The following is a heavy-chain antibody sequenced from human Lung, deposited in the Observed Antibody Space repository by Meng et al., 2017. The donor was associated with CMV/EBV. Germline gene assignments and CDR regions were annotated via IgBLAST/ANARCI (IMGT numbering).Heavy chain of an antibody. CDR2: LHSDGFT. V-gene: IGHV3-66*01. CDR3: ARDIVSIFGVAKPYYYYYYGMDV. Sequence: GEXXKISCAASGFTVSSNYMSWVRQAPGKGLEWISVLHSDGFTKYADSVKGRFTISRDNAKNSLYLQMNSLRAEDTAVYYCARDIVSIFGVAKPYYYYYYGMDVWXQGTTVTVSS. CDR1: GFTVSSNY. D-gene: IGHD3-3*01. J-gene: IGHJ6*02.